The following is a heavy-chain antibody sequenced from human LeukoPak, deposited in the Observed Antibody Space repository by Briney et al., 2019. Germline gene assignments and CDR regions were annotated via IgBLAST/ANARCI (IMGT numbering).Heavy chain of an antibody. CDR2: MNPNSGNT. CDR3: AIVSVSSWYEFYYYYMDV. CDR1: GYTFTSYD. V-gene: IGHV1-8*01. Sequence: ASVKVSCKASGYTFTSYDINWVRQATGQGLEWMGWMNPNSGNTGYAQKFQGRVTMTRNTSISTAYMELSSLRSEDTAVYYCAIVSVSSWYEFYYYYMDVWGKGTTVTVSS. D-gene: IGHD6-13*01. J-gene: IGHJ6*03.